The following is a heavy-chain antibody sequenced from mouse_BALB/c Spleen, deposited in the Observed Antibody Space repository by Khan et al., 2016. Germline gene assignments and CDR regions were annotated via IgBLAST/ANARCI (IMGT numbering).Heavy chain of an antibody. V-gene: IGHV5-12-1*01. CDR1: GFAFSSYD. D-gene: IGHD1-2*01. CDR2: ITDAGGST. Sequence: EVELVESGGGLVKPGGSLKLSCAASGFAFSSYDMSWVRQSPEKRLDWVAYITDAGGSTYYLDTVKGRFTISIDYAKNILHLKMTSLKSEDTAMYYVARRLQLWGMDYWGQGTSVTVSS. J-gene: IGHJ4*01. CDR3: ARRLQLWGMDY.